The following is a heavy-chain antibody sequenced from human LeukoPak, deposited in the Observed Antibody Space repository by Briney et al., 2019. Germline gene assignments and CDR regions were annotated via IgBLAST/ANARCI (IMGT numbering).Heavy chain of an antibody. D-gene: IGHD5-24*01. V-gene: IGHV1-8*01. CDR3: VRAMAPLDTFNYQYAMDV. CDR2: MNPNSGNT. Sequence: ASVKVSCKASGYTFNNYDINWVRQAPGQGLEWMGWMNPNSGNTGYAQKFQGRFTLTRETFISTAYMELSSLRSDDTAVYYCVRAMAPLDTFNYQYAMDVWGQGAMVTVSS. J-gene: IGHJ6*02. CDR1: GYTFNNYD.